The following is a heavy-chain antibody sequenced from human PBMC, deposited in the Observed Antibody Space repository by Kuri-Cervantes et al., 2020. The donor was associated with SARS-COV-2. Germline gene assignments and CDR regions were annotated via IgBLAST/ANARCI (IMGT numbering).Heavy chain of an antibody. V-gene: IGHV3-69-1*01. CDR2: ISSSSTI. Sequence: GESLKISCAASGFTFSDYYMNWVRQAPGKGLEWVSSISSSSTIYYADSVKGRFTISRDNSKSMLFLQMSGLTDEDTARYYCARPSRGGFDYWGQGSLVTVSS. J-gene: IGHJ4*02. CDR1: GFTFSDYY. CDR3: ARPSRGGFDY.